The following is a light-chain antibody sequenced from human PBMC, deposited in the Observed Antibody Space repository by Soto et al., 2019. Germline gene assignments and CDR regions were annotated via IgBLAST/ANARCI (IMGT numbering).Light chain of an antibody. CDR2: WAS. V-gene: IGKV4-1*01. CDR3: QQYYSTFPFP. CDR1: QSVLSTSNNKNY. Sequence: DIVMTQSPDSLAVSLGERATINCKSSQSVLSTSNNKNYLGWYQQKPGQPTKMLIYWASIRESGVPDRFSGSGYGTDFTLTISSLQAEDVAFYYCQQYYSTFPFPFGPGTKVEIK. J-gene: IGKJ3*01.